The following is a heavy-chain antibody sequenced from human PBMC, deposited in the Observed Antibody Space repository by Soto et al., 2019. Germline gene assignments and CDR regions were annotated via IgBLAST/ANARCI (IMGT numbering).Heavy chain of an antibody. D-gene: IGHD3-16*01. J-gene: IGHJ5*02. CDR3: ERGRVRYWFDP. CDR1: GGSFSGYY. CDR2: INHSGST. V-gene: IGHV4-34*01. Sequence: QVQLQQWGAGLVKPSETLSLTCAVYGGSFSGYYWSWIRQPPGKGLEWIGEINHSGSTNYNPSLKERVTIPVDLSKSYFSVKLSSVYAAATAVYYCERGRVRYWFDPWGQGTLVTVSA.